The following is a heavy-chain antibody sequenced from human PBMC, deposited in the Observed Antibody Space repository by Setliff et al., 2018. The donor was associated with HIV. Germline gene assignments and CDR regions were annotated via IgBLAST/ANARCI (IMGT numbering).Heavy chain of an antibody. D-gene: IGHD4-17*01. V-gene: IGHV3-7*01. J-gene: IGHJ4*02. CDR2: IKQDGSEK. CDR3: ARGQTTAEY. CDR1: GFTFSSYW. Sequence: GGSLRLSCAASGFTFSSYWMSWVRQAPGKGLEWVGNIKQDGSEKSYVGSVKGRFTISRDNAKNSLYLQMSSLRAEDTAVYYCARGQTTAEYWGQGTLVTVSS.